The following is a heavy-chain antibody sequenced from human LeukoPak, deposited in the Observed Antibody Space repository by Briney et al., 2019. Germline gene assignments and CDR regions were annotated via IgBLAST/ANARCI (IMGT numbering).Heavy chain of an antibody. Sequence: GGSLRLSCVASGLNFDDSAMNWVRQAPGKGLEWVSLISADGGSTFSADSVKGRFSISRDNRKTSLYLQMNSLRSEDTAMYYCAKESGKFDYWGQGTLVAVSS. CDR1: GLNFDDSA. CDR3: AKESGKFDY. V-gene: IGHV3-43*02. J-gene: IGHJ4*02. CDR2: ISADGGST.